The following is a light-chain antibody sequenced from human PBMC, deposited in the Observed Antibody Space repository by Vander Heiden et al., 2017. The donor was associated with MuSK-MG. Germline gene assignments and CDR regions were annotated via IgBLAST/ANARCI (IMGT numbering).Light chain of an antibody. CDR3: QHSNVWT. CDR2: KAS. J-gene: IGKJ1*01. CDR1: QSINSW. V-gene: IGKV1-5*03. Sequence: DIQMTQSPATLSASVGDRVTITCRASQSINSWLAWYQQKPGKAPKLLIYKASNLEVGVQSRLSGSGSGTEFTLTISSLQTDDFATYYSQHSNVWTFGQGTKVEFK.